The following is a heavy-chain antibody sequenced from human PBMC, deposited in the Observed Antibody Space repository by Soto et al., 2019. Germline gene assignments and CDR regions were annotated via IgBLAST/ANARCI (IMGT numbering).Heavy chain of an antibody. CDR3: ARGATYYDFWSGHYTSYTYYGMDV. D-gene: IGHD3-3*01. Sequence: EVQLVESGGGLIQPGGSLRVSCAASEFTVSSNYMTWVRQAPGKGLEWVSVIDTAGRAYYAESVKGRFTNSRDNSKNTLYFQMNSLRVEDTAVYYCARGATYYDFWSGHYTSYTYYGMDVWGQGTTVTVS. V-gene: IGHV3-53*01. CDR2: IDTAGRA. CDR1: EFTVSSNY. J-gene: IGHJ6*02.